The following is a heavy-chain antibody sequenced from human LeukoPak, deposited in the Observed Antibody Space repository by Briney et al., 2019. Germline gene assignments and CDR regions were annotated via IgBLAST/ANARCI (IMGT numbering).Heavy chain of an antibody. Sequence: GASVKVSCKASGGTFSSYAISWVRQAPGQGLEWMGGIIPIFGTANYAQKFQGRVTITADKSTSTAYMELSSLRSEDTAVYYCAREVAGAMGNWFDPWGQGTLVTVSS. J-gene: IGHJ5*02. CDR3: AREVAGAMGNWFDP. CDR1: GGTFSSYA. CDR2: IIPIFGTA. D-gene: IGHD1-26*01. V-gene: IGHV1-69*06.